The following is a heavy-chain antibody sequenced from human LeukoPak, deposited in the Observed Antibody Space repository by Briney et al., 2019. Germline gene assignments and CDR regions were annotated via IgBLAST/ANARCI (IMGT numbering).Heavy chain of an antibody. CDR3: ARVMVGATFFDY. CDR2: INPSGGST. CDR1: GYTFTSYY. V-gene: IGHV1-46*01. J-gene: IGHJ4*02. Sequence: ASVKVSCKASGYTFTSYYMHWVRQAPGQGLAWMGIINPSGGSTSYAQKFQGRVTMTRDTSTSTVYMELSSLRSEDTAVYYCARVMVGATFFDYWGQGTLVTVSS. D-gene: IGHD1-26*01.